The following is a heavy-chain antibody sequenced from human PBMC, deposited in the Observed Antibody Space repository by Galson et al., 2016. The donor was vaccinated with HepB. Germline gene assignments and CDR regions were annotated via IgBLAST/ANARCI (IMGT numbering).Heavy chain of an antibody. V-gene: IGHV3-23*01. D-gene: IGHD2/OR15-2a*01. CDR3: AKVSDRANNGTSGAFES. Sequence: SLRLSCAASGFTLGNYAMAWVRQAPGKGLEWVSSISADASEKHYRDAVEGRFNIYRDTSENTLYLQMSSLGNEDTDVYYCAKVSDRANNGTSGAFESWGQGALGTVSS. CDR2: ISADASEK. J-gene: IGHJ4*02. CDR1: GFTLGNYA.